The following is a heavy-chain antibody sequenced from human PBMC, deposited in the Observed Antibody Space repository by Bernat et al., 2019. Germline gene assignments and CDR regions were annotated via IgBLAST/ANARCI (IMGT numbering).Heavy chain of an antibody. Sequence: QVQLQQWGAGLLKPSETLSLTCAVYGGSFSGYYWSWIRQPPGKGLEWIGEINHSGSTNYNPSLKSRVTISVDTSKNQFSLKLSSVTAADTAVYYCARDCRVVTLAPGPDGMDVWGQGTTVTVSS. V-gene: IGHV4-34*01. CDR3: ARDCRVVTLAPGPDGMDV. J-gene: IGHJ6*02. CDR2: INHSGST. D-gene: IGHD4-23*01. CDR1: GGSFSGYY.